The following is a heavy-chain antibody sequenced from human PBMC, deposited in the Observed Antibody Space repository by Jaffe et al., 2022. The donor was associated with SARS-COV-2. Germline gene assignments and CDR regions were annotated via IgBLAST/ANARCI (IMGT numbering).Heavy chain of an antibody. CDR3: ARVGTRTAPRYYYYGMDV. CDR1: GFTFSSYE. Sequence: EVQLVESGGGLVQPGGSLRLSCAASGFTFSSYEMNWVRQAPGKGLEWVSYISSSGSTIYYADSVKGRFTISRDNAKNSLYLQMNSLRAEDTAVYYCARVGTRTAPRYYYYGMDVWGQGTTVTVSS. V-gene: IGHV3-48*03. J-gene: IGHJ6*02. CDR2: ISSSGSTI.